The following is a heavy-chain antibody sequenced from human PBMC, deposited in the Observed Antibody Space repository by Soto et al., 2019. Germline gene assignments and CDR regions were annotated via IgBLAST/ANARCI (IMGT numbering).Heavy chain of an antibody. CDR2: ISVYNGKT. D-gene: IGHD3-22*01. CDR3: ARVKSHYDSSGYYSDY. V-gene: IGHV1-18*01. CDR1: GYTFTNYG. Sequence: ASVKVSSRASGYTFTNYGITWVRQAPGQGLEWMGWISVYNGKTNYAQKVQGRVTMTTDTSTSTAYMELRSLRSDDTAVYYCARVKSHYDSSGYYSDYWGQGTLVTVSS. J-gene: IGHJ4*02.